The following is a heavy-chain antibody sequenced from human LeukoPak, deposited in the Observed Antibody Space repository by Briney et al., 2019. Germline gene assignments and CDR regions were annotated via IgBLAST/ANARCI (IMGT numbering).Heavy chain of an antibody. CDR2: INEHGSEE. V-gene: IGHV3-7*01. CDR1: GFIFSVYW. CDR3: AKDRGVVPAYFDY. D-gene: IGHD2-2*01. Sequence: GGSLRLSCVGSGFIFSVYWMAWVRQAPGKGPEWVANINEHGSEERYVDSVRGRFTISRDNTKNSLFLQMNSLRDEDTAVYYCAKDRGVVPAYFDYWGQGALVTVSS. J-gene: IGHJ4*02.